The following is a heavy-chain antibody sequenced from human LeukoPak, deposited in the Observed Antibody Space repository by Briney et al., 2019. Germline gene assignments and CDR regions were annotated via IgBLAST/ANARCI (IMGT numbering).Heavy chain of an antibody. V-gene: IGHV1-18*04. Sequence: ASVKVSCKASGYTFTGHYMNWVRLAPGQGLEWMGWISGYNGNTNYAQKFQGRVTMTTDTSTSTAYMELRSLRSDDTAVYYCARDCGYQCLFDYWGQGTLVTVSS. J-gene: IGHJ4*02. CDR3: ARDCGYQCLFDY. CDR2: ISGYNGNT. CDR1: GYTFTGHY. D-gene: IGHD5-12*01.